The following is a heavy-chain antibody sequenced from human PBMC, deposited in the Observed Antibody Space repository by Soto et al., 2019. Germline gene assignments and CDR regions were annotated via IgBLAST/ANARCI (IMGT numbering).Heavy chain of an antibody. J-gene: IGHJ5*02. CDR1: EVSLGDYN. Sequence: YHGSATDEVSLGDYNRGVVRGPQREGLECIGEINHSGSTNYNPSLKSRVTISVDTSKNQFSLKLSSVTAADTAVYYCARNGGSRITIFGVVIKNKANNWFDPWG. D-gene: IGHD3-3*01. CDR3: ARNGGSRITIFGVVIKNKANNWFDP. CDR2: INHSGST. V-gene: IGHV4-34*01.